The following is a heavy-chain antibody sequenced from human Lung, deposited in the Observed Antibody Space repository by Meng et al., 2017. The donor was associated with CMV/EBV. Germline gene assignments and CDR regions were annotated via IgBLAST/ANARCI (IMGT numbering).Heavy chain of an antibody. CDR2: INPSGGST. CDR1: GYTFTSYY. Sequence: QVQLVQSGAEVKKPGASVTVSCKASGYTFTSYYMHWVRQAPGQGLEWMGIINPSGGSTSYEQKFQGRVTMTRDTSTSTVYMELSSLRSEDTAVYYCARGRIAVAADDYWGQGTLVTVSS. J-gene: IGHJ4*02. D-gene: IGHD6-19*01. V-gene: IGHV1-46*01. CDR3: ARGRIAVAADDY.